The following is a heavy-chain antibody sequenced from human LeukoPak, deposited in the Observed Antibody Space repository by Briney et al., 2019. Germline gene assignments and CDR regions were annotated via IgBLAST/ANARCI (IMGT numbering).Heavy chain of an antibody. J-gene: IGHJ4*02. D-gene: IGHD3-3*01. V-gene: IGHV4-59*01. CDR1: GGSISSYY. CDR2: IYYSGST. CDR3: ARSPLEWTQFDY. Sequence: SETLSLTCTVSGGSISSYYWSWIRQPPGKGLEWIGYIYYSGSTNYNPSLKSRVTISVDTSKNQFSLKLSSVTAADTAVYYCARSPLEWTQFDYWGQGTLVTVSS.